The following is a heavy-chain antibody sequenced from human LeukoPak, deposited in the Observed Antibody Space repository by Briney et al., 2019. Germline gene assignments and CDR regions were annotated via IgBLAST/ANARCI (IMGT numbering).Heavy chain of an antibody. V-gene: IGHV5-51*01. CDR2: IYPGDSDT. J-gene: IGHJ4*02. D-gene: IGHD2-21*02. CDR3: ARSFCGGDCYSGDYYFDY. Sequence: GESLKISCKGSGYSFTSYWIGWVRQMPGKGLEWMGIIYPGDSDTRYSPSFQGQVTISADKSISTAYLQWSSLKTSDTAMYYCARSFCGGDCYSGDYYFDYWGQGTLVTVSS. CDR1: GYSFTSYW.